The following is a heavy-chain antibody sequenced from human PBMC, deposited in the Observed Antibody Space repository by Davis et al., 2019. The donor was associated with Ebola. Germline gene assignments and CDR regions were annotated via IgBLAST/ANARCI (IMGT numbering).Heavy chain of an antibody. V-gene: IGHV4-31*11. CDR1: GGSISSSNW. D-gene: IGHD4-17*01. CDR2: IYYSGST. CDR3: ARAMTTVTTSWFDP. Sequence: SETLSLTCAVSGGSISSSNWWSWIRQPPGKGLEWIGYIYYSGSTYYNPSLKSRVTISVDTSKNQFSLKLSSVTAADTAVYYCARAMTTVTTSWFDPWGQGTLVTVSS. J-gene: IGHJ5*02.